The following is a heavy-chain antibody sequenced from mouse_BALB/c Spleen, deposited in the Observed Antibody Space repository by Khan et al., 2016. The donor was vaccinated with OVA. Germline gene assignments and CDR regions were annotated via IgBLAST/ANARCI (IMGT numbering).Heavy chain of an antibody. CDR3: ARGGCSHWFAY. J-gene: IGHJ3*01. V-gene: IGHV14-1*02. CDR2: IDPENGNT. Sequence: VQLKQSGAELVRPGALVNLSCKASGFNIKDYYMHWVKQRPGQGLEWIGWIDPENGNTIYDPKFQGKASITSDTSSNTAYLQLSRVTSEDTVVYYCARGGCSHWFAYWGQGTLVTVSA. CDR1: GFNIKDYY. D-gene: IGHD1-1*02.